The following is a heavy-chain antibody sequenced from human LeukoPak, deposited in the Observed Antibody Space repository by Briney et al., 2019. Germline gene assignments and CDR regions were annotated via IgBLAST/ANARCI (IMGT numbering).Heavy chain of an antibody. CDR1: GGSISSSNW. J-gene: IGHJ6*02. V-gene: IGHV4-4*02. Sequence: PSETLSLTCAVSGGSISSSNWWSWVRQPPGKGLEWIGEIYHSGSTNYNPSLKSRVTISVDKSKNQFSLKLSSVTAADTAVYYCARDPYRISGWPQDYYYGMDVWGQGTTVTVSS. CDR2: IYHSGST. D-gene: IGHD6-19*01. CDR3: ARDPYRISGWPQDYYYGMDV.